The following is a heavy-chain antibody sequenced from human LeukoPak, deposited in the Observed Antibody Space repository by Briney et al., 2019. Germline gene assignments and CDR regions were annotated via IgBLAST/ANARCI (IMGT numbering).Heavy chain of an antibody. Sequence: PGGSLRLSCAASGFTFGSYAMHWVRQAPGKGLEYVSAISSNGGSTYYANSVKGRFTISRDNSKNTLYLQMGSLRAEDMAVYYCARESSYYDFWSGSAWFDPWGQGTLVTVSS. D-gene: IGHD3-3*01. V-gene: IGHV3-64*01. CDR1: GFTFGSYA. J-gene: IGHJ5*02. CDR2: ISSNGGST. CDR3: ARESSYYDFWSGSAWFDP.